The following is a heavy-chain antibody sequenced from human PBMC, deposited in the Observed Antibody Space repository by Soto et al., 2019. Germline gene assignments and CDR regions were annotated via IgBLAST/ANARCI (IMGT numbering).Heavy chain of an antibody. Sequence: GASVKVSCKASGGTFSSYAISWVRQAPGQGLEWMGGISANNGNTNYAQKLQGRVTMTTDTSTSTAYMELRSLRSDDTAVYYCARDRIVGATGAFDIWGQGTMVTVSS. CDR3: ARDRIVGATGAFDI. D-gene: IGHD1-26*01. V-gene: IGHV1-18*01. J-gene: IGHJ3*02. CDR1: GGTFSSYA. CDR2: ISANNGNT.